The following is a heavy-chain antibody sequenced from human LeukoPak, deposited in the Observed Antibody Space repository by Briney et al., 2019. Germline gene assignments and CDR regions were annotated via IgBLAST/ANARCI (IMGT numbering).Heavy chain of an antibody. CDR3: ARSTVTLGYFDL. V-gene: IGHV1-69*13. CDR1: EGTYSSYA. CDR2: IIPIFGTA. J-gene: IGHJ2*01. Sequence: SVKVSCKASEGTYSSYAISWVRQAPGQGLEWMGGIIPIFGTANYAQKFQGRVTITADESTSTAYMELSSLRSEDTAVYYCARSTVTLGYFDLWGRGTLVTVSS. D-gene: IGHD4-17*01.